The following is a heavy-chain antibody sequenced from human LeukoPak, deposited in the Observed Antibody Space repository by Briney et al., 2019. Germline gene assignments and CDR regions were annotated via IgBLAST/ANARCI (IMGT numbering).Heavy chain of an antibody. CDR2: ISYDGSNK. J-gene: IGHJ6*02. D-gene: IGHD3-10*01. V-gene: IGHV3-30-3*01. CDR3: ARDLVRSGVYGMDV. CDR1: GFTFSSYA. Sequence: GGSLRLSCAASGFTFSSYAMHWVRQAPGKGLEWVAVISYDGSNKYYADSVKGRFTISRDNSKNTLYLQMNSLRAEDTAVYYCARDLVRSGVYGMDVWGQGTTVTVSS.